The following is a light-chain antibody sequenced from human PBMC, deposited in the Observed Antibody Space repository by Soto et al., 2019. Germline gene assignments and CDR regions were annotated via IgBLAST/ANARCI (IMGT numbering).Light chain of an antibody. CDR2: GAS. J-gene: IGKJ1*01. CDR1: QSVSSRY. Sequence: EIVLTQSPGTLSLSPGERATLSCRASQSVSSRYLGWYQQKRGQAPRLLISGASTRATGIPDRFSGSGSGKDFTLTISRLEPEEFAVYYCQEYGKSRWTFGQGNKVEIK. V-gene: IGKV3-20*01. CDR3: QEYGKSRWT.